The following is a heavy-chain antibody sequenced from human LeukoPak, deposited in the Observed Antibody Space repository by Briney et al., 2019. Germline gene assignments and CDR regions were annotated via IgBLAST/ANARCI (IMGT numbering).Heavy chain of an antibody. CDR2: KYYDENSGST. CDR3: ARVPPDYNDLHDALDL. CDR1: GGSISSYY. J-gene: IGHJ3*01. V-gene: IGHV4-59*01. D-gene: IGHD4-17*01. Sequence: SETLSLTCTVSGGSISSYYWSWIRQTPGKGLEWIGYKYYDENSGSTNYNPSLKSRVTISVDTSKNQFSLKLSSVTAADTAVYYCARVPPDYNDLHDALDLWGQGTVVTVSS.